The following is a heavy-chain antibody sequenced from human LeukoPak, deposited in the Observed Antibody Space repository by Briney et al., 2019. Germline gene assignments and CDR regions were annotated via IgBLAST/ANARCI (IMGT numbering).Heavy chain of an antibody. CDR3: ARSEANSYGFHH. V-gene: IGHV1-24*01. CDR1: GYTLTELS. J-gene: IGHJ4*02. CDR2: FDPEDGET. Sequence: GASVKVSCKVSGYTLTELSMHWVRQAPGKGLEWMGGFDPEDGETIYALKFQGRVTMTEDTSTDTAYMELSSLRSEDTAVYYRARSEANSYGFHHWGQGTLVTVSS. D-gene: IGHD5-18*01.